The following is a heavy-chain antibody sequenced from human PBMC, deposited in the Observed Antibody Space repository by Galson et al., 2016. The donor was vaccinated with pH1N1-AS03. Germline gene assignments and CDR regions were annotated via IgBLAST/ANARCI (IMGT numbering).Heavy chain of an antibody. V-gene: IGHV4-59*11. CDR2: IYSSGSA. J-gene: IGHJ4*01. D-gene: IGHD5-18*01. CDR1: GGFFGSHS. Sequence: LSLTCIVSGGFFGSHSWSWVRQSPGKGLECIGYIYSSGSAIYNPSFRSRVTISIDTSRNQFSLRVNSVSAADTAVYYCARYTYESAAGGYFFDYWGHGTLVTVSS. CDR3: ARYTYESAAGGYFFDY.